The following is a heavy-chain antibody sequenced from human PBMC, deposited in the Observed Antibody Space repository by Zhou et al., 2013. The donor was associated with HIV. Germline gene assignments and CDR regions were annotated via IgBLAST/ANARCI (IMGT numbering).Heavy chain of an antibody. J-gene: IGHJ2*01. CDR3: ARDLGPYSSSPGSDL. D-gene: IGHD6-13*01. CDR2: INPNSGGT. CDR1: GYTFTGYY. Sequence: QVQLVQSGAEVKKPGASVKVSCKASGYTFTGYYMHWVRQAPGQGLEWMGWINPNSGGTNYAQKFQGRVTMTRDTSISTAYMELSRLRSDDTAVYYCARDLGPYSSSPGSDLWGRGTLVTVSS. V-gene: IGHV1-2*02.